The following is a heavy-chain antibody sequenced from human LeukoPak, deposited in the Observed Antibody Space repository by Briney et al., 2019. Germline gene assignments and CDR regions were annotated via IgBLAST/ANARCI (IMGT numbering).Heavy chain of an antibody. CDR3: ARVWLSSGSYWYFDF. V-gene: IGHV4-4*07. D-gene: IGHD3-22*01. Sequence: ASGTLSLTCTVSGGSISSNYWSWIRQPAGTRVEYMRRIYRSGNTNYNTSLKSRVTLSVDTSKNEFSLLLHSVTAADTAVYYCARVWLSSGSYWYFDFWGRGTLVIVSS. J-gene: IGHJ2*01. CDR1: GGSISSNY. CDR2: IYRSGNT.